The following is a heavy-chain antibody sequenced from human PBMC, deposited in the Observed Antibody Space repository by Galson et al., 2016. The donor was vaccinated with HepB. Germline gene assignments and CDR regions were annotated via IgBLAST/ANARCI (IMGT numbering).Heavy chain of an antibody. CDR2: INSDGSST. D-gene: IGHD2-15*01. J-gene: IGHJ6*02. V-gene: IGHV3-74*01. CDR1: GFTFSSYW. CDR3: ARDLEVVVAASNQYKAYYNYGRDV. Sequence: SLRLSCAASGFTFSSYWMHWVRQAPGKGLVWVSRINSDGSSTSYADSVKGRFTISRDNAKNTLYLQMNSLRAEDTAVYYCARDLEVVVAASNQYKAYYNYGRDVWGQGTTVTVSS.